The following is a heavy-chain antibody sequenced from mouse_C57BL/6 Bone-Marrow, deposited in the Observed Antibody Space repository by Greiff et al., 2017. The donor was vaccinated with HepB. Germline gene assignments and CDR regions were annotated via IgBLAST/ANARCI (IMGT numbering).Heavy chain of an antibody. CDR1: GFTFSDYY. Sequence: EVHLVESGGGLVQPGGSLKLSCAASGFTFSDYYMYWVRQTPEKRLEWVAYISNGGGSTYYPDTVKGRFTISRDNAKNTLYLQMSRLKSEDTAMYYCARHRWLLRYFDVWGTGTTVTVSS. CDR2: ISNGGGST. CDR3: ARHRWLLRYFDV. V-gene: IGHV5-12*01. J-gene: IGHJ1*03. D-gene: IGHD2-3*01.